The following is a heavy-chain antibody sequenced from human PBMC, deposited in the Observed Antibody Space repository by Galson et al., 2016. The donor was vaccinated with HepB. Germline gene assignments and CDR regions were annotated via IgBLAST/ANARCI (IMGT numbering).Heavy chain of an antibody. Sequence: SVKVSCKASGYIFATYTIHWVRQAPGQRLEWMGWSNAGNGDTSHSQMFQGRVTITRDTSASTAYMELSSLRSEDTAVYYCAGQPPVMRGAFDMCGQGRVVTVSS. V-gene: IGHV1-3*01. CDR3: AGQPPVMRGAFDM. CDR2: SNAGNGDT. J-gene: IGHJ3*02. CDR1: GYIFATYT. D-gene: IGHD1-14*01.